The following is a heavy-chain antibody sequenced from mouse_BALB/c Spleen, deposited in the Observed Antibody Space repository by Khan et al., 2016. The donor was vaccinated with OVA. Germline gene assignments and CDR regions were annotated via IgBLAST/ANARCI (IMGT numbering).Heavy chain of an antibody. J-gene: IGHJ4*01. V-gene: IGHV2-6*02. CDR3: ARSDFYAMDY. Sequence: QVQLKESGPGLVAPSQSLSITCTVSGFSLTSYGVHWVRQPPGKGLEWLVVILSDGITTYNSTLKSRLSISKDNSKSQVFLKMNSLQTDDTAMYYCARSDFYAMDYWGQGTSVTGSS. CDR1: GFSLTSYG. CDR2: ILSDGIT.